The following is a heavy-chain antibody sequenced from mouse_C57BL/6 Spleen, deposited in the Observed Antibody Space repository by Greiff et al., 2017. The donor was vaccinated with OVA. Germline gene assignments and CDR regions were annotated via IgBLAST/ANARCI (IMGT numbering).Heavy chain of an antibody. CDR2: ISSGGSYT. D-gene: IGHD2-4*01. Sequence: EVKLMESGGDLVKPGGSLKLSCAASGFTFSSYGMSWVRQTPDKRLEWVATISSGGSYTYYPDSVKGRFTISRDNAKNTLYLQMSSLKSEDTAMYYCARQDDSYWGQGTTLTVSS. CDR3: ARQDDSY. CDR1: GFTFSSYG. V-gene: IGHV5-6*01. J-gene: IGHJ2*01.